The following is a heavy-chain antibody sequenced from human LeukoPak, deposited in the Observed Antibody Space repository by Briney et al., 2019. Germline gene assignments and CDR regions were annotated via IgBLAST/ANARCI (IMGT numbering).Heavy chain of an antibody. J-gene: IGHJ4*02. CDR2: ISAYNGNT. Sequence: GASVKVSCKASGYTFTSYGISWVRQAPGQRLEWMGWISAYNGNTNYAQKLQGRVTMTTDTSTSTAYMELRSLRSDDTAVYYCARDLAPKFRGAPEIDYWGQGTLVTVSS. CDR3: ARDLAPKFRGAPEIDY. D-gene: IGHD3-10*01. V-gene: IGHV1-18*01. CDR1: GYTFTSYG.